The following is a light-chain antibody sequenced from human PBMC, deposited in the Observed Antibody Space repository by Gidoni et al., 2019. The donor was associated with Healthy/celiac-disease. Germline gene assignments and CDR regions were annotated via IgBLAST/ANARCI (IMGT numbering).Light chain of an antibody. J-gene: IGKJ5*01. Sequence: DVVMTQSPLSLHVTLGQPASISCRSSQRLLYSYGNTYLNWFQQRPGQSPRRLIYKVSNRDSGVPDRFSGSGSGTDFTLKISRVEAEDVGVYYCMQGTHWPPITFGQGTRLEIK. CDR3: MQGTHWPPIT. CDR1: QRLLYSYGNTY. V-gene: IGKV2-30*01. CDR2: KVS.